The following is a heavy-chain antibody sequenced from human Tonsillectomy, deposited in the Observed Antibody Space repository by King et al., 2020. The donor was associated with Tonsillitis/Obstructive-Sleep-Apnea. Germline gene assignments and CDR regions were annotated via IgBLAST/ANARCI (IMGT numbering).Heavy chain of an antibody. D-gene: IGHD1-26*01. J-gene: IGHJ6*02. V-gene: IGHV4-59*01. Sequence: QLQESGPGLVKPSETLSLTCTVSGGSISSYYWSWIRQPPGKGLEWIGYIYYSGSTNYNPSLKSRVTISVDTSKNQFSLKLSSVTAADTAVYYCARTNSGSYSGMDVWGQGTTVTVSS. CDR2: IYYSGST. CDR3: ARTNSGSYSGMDV. CDR1: GGSISSYY.